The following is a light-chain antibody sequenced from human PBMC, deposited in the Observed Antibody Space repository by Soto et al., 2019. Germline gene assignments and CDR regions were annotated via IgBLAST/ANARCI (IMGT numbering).Light chain of an antibody. V-gene: IGKV2-24*01. CDR3: MQATQSTLP. CDR1: QSLVHSDGNTY. Sequence: PVTLEHSTYIYCRSSQSLVHSDGNTYLSWFHQRPGQPPRLLIYKVSDRFSGVPERFSGSGAGTDFKLTISRVEAEDVGLYYCMQATQSTLPSGQGTKADIK. CDR2: KVS. J-gene: IGKJ1*01.